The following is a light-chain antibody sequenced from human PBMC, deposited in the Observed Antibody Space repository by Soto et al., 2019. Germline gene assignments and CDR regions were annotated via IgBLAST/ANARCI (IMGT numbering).Light chain of an antibody. CDR3: QQYGDLPWT. CDR2: GAS. J-gene: IGKJ1*01. V-gene: IGKV3-20*01. Sequence: EIVLTQSPGTLSLSPGDRATLSCRASQSVGSNYLAWYQQKPGQAPRLLIYGASSRATGIPDGFSGSGSGTDFTLTIDRLESEDFAVYFCQQYGDLPWTFGQGTKVDIK. CDR1: QSVGSNY.